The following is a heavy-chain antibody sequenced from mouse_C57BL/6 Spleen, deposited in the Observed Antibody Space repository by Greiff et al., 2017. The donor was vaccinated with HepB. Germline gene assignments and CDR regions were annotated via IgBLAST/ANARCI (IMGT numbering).Heavy chain of an antibody. D-gene: IGHD3-2*02. V-gene: IGHV10-1*01. CDR1: GFSFNTYA. CDR2: IRSKSNNYAT. J-gene: IGHJ3*01. Sequence: EVQGVESGGGLVQPKGSLKLSCAASGFSFNTYAMNWVRQAPGKGLEWVARIRSKSNNYATYYADSVKDRFTISRDDSESMLYLQMNNLRTEDTAIYYCVRREDSSGPFAYWGQGTLVTVSA. CDR3: VRREDSSGPFAY.